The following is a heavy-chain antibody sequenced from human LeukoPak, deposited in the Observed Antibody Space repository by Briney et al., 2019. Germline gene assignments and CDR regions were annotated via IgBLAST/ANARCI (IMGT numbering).Heavy chain of an antibody. V-gene: IGHV3-30*18. CDR3: AKDLAGSYYGGGQRYYFDY. CDR1: GFTFRTFN. CDR2: ISADESNK. D-gene: IGHD3-10*01. J-gene: IGHJ4*02. Sequence: GGSLRLSCAASGFTFRTFNMHWVRPAPGKGLEGVALISADESNKYYADSVKGRFTISRDNSKNTLYLQMNSLRTEDTAVYHCAKDLAGSYYGGGQRYYFDYWGQGTLVTVSS.